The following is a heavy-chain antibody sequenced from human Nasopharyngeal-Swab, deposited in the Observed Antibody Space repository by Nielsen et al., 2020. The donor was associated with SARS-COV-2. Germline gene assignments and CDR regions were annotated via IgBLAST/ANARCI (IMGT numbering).Heavy chain of an antibody. CDR2: ISSSSSYI. D-gene: IGHD3-22*01. CDR1: GFTFSSYS. CDR3: ARVSFDSSGYYSTGPQKY. J-gene: IGHJ4*02. V-gene: IGHV3-21*01. Sequence: GGSLRLPCAASGFTFSSYSMNWVRQAPGKGLEWVSSISSSSSYIYYADSVKGRFTISRDNAKNSLYLQMNSLRAEDTAVYYCARVSFDSSGYYSTGPQKYWGQGTLVTVSS.